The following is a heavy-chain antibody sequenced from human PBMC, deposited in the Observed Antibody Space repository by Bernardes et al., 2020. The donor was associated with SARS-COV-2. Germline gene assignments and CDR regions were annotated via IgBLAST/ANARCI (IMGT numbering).Heavy chain of an antibody. J-gene: IGHJ5*02. D-gene: IGHD5-18*01. CDR1: GYTFTSYG. V-gene: IGHV1-18*01. Sequence: ASVKVSCKASGYTFTSYGISWVRQAPGQGLEWMGWISADNGNTNYAQKFQGRVTMTTDTSTSTGYMELRTLRSHDPAVYYCATLVGYSYGGGWFDPWGQGTLVTVSS. CDR3: ATLVGYSYGGGWFDP. CDR2: ISADNGNT.